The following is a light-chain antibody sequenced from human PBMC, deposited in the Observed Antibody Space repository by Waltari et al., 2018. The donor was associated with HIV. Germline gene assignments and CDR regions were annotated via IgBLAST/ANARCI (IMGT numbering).Light chain of an antibody. CDR2: GSS. Sequence: DIQMTQSPTSLSACVGEKVIISCRASQAISTYLNWFRKRGDKATKLLIFGSSNLQSGAPSRFRSSGSGTKFTLTIRGLQPEDCASYFCQQSYSVPWTFGPGTKVEV. J-gene: IGKJ1*01. CDR3: QQSYSVPWT. CDR1: QAISTY. V-gene: IGKV1-39*01.